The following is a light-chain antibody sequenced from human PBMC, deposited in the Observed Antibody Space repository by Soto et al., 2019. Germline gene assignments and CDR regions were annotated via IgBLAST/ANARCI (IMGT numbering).Light chain of an antibody. J-gene: IGLJ1*01. Sequence: QSALTQPASVSGSPGQSITISCTGSSSDVGTYNLVSWYQQHPGEAPKLMIYEVTKRPSGVSYRFSGSKSGNTASLTISGLQAEDEADYYCCSYAGSSYVFGTGTKLTFL. CDR1: SSDVGTYNL. CDR3: CSYAGSSYV. CDR2: EVT. V-gene: IGLV2-23*02.